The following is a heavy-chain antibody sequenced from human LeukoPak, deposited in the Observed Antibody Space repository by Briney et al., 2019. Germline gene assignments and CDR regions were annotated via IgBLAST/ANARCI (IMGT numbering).Heavy chain of an antibody. CDR1: GFNFRSYG. D-gene: IGHD1-7*01. CDR3: AKDGTGTTSNAFDI. CDR2: IWYDGGNK. Sequence: GGSLRLSCAASGFNFRSYGMHWVRQAPGKGLEWVAVIWYDGGNKKYADSVKGRFTISRDNSKNTLYLQMNSLRAEDTAVYYCAKDGTGTTSNAFDIWGQGTMVTVSS. J-gene: IGHJ3*02. V-gene: IGHV3-30*02.